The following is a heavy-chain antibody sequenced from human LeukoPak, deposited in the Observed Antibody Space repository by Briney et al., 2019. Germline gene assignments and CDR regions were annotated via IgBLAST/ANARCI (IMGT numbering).Heavy chain of an antibody. CDR2: SGST. Sequence: SETLSLTCAVSGGSISSGGYSWSWIRQPPGKGLEWIGESGSTYYNPSLKSRVTISVDRSKNQFSLKLSSVTAADTAVYYCARRRYYYDSSAAAEAFDIWGQGTMVTVPS. V-gene: IGHV4-30-2*01. D-gene: IGHD3-22*01. J-gene: IGHJ3*02. CDR1: GGSISSGGYS. CDR3: ARRRYYYDSSAAAEAFDI.